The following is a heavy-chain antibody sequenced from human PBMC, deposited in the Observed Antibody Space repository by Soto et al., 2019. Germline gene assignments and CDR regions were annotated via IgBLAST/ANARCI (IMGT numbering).Heavy chain of an antibody. V-gene: IGHV4-59*01. J-gene: IGHJ4*02. D-gene: IGHD4-17*01. CDR2: IYYSGST. Sequence: QVQLQESGPGLVKPSETLSLTCTVSGGSISSYYWSWIRQPPGKGLEWIGYIYYSGSTNYNPSLKSRVPISVDTSKNQFSLKLSSVTAADTAVYYCARDVSGELDYWGQGTLVTVSS. CDR3: ARDVSGELDY. CDR1: GGSISSYY.